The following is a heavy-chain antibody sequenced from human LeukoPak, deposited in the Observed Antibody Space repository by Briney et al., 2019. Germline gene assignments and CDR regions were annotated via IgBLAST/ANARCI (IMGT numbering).Heavy chain of an antibody. CDR3: ARGRWAGAFDI. CDR2: VNPSGGST. Sequence: ASVKVSCKASGYTFTSYYMHWVRQAPGQGLEWMGIVNPSGGSTNYAQKFQGRVTMTRDMSTSTVYMELSSLRSEDTAVYYCARGRWAGAFDIWGQGTMVTVSS. J-gene: IGHJ3*02. D-gene: IGHD6-19*01. V-gene: IGHV1-46*01. CDR1: GYTFTSYY.